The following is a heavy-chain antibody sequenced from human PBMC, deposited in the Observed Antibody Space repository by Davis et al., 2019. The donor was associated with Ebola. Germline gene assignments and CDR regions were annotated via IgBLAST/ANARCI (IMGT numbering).Heavy chain of an antibody. CDR3: ARTRGYSYGPYYFDD. J-gene: IGHJ4*02. V-gene: IGHV3-21*04. D-gene: IGHD5-18*01. CDR2: ISSSCSYI. Sequence: PGGSLRLSCAASGFTFSSYSMNWVRQAPGKGLEWVSSISSSCSYISYADSVKGRFTIARDNAKNSLFLQMNSLRVEDTAVYYCARTRGYSYGPYYFDDWGQGALVTVSP. CDR1: GFTFSSYS.